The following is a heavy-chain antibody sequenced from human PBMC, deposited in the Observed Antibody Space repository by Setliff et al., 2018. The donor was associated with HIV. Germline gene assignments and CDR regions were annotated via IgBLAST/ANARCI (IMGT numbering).Heavy chain of an antibody. V-gene: IGHV3-43*01. CDR3: ATDPSGPDYYYMDF. Sequence: GESLKISCKGFGYSFSNSWLGWVRQAPGKGLEWVSRISWDGDTTYYADSVKGRFTISGDNSKNSLYLQMNSLRTEDTASYYCATDPSGPDYYYMDFWGKGTTVTVSS. CDR2: ISWDGDTT. J-gene: IGHJ6*03. CDR1: GYSFSNSW. D-gene: IGHD3-10*01.